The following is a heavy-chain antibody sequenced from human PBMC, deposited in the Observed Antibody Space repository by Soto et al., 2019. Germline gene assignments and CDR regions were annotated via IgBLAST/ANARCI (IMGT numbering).Heavy chain of an antibody. CDR1: GYTFTSYY. CDR2: INPSGGST. Sequence: GASVQVSCKSSGYTFTSYYMHWVRQAPGQGLEWMGIINPSGGSTSYAQKFQGRVTMTRDTSTSTVYMELSSLRSEDTAVYYCARTNCGGDCYLPTMAFDYWGQGTLVTVSS. J-gene: IGHJ4*02. V-gene: IGHV1-46*01. CDR3: ARTNCGGDCYLPTMAFDY. D-gene: IGHD2-21*02.